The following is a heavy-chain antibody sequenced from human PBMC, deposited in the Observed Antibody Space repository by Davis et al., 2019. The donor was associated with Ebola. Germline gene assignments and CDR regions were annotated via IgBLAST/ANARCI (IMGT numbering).Heavy chain of an antibody. D-gene: IGHD3-10*01. CDR1: GVSISRHD. Sequence: PSETLSLTCTVTGVSISRHDWSWSRQPPGKRLEWIGSIYYTGNAYYNPSLASRATISVDTSKNKFSLKLTSVTAADTAMYYCSERGSSVWGQGTLVTVSS. J-gene: IGHJ4*02. CDR3: SERGSSV. V-gene: IGHV4-59*03. CDR2: IYYTGNA.